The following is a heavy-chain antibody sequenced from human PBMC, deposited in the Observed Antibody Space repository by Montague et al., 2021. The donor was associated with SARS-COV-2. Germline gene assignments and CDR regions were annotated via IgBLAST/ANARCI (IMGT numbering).Heavy chain of an antibody. J-gene: IGHJ4*02. Sequence: TLSLTCTVSGGSISSGCYYWSRIRQHPGKGLVWIGYINYSGSTCYNPSVKSRVTISVATSKNQFSLKLSSVTAADTAVYYCASDVGWYSSSWFDYWGQGTMVTVSS. CDR1: GGSISSGCYY. V-gene: IGHV4-31*03. D-gene: IGHD6-13*01. CDR2: INYSGST. CDR3: ASDVGWYSSSWFDY.